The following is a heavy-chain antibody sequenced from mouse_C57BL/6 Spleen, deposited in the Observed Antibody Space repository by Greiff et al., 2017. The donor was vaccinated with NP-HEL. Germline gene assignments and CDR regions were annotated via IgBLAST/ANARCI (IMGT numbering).Heavy chain of an antibody. Sequence: VQLQQSGPELVKPGASVKISCKASGYTFTDYYMNWVKQSHGKSLEWIGDINPNNGGTSYNQKFKGKATLTVDKSSSTAYMELRSLTSEDSAVYYCARSRSKRYYFDYWGQGTTLTVSS. CDR3: ARSRSKRYYFDY. V-gene: IGHV1-26*01. J-gene: IGHJ2*01. CDR2: INPNNGGT. CDR1: GYTFTDYY.